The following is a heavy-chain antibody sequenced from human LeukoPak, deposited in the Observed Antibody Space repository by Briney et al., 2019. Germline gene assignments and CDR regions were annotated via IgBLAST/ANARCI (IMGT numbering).Heavy chain of an antibody. CDR3: ARDYGGYFNY. D-gene: IGHD4-23*01. CDR1: GFTFSSYG. V-gene: IGHV3-33*01. J-gene: IGHJ4*02. Sequence: GGSLRLSCAASGFTFSSYGMHWVRQAPGKGLGWVAVIWYDGSNKYYADSVKGRFTISRDNSKNTLYLQMNSLRAEDTAVYYCARDYGGYFNYWGQGTLVTVSS. CDR2: IWYDGSNK.